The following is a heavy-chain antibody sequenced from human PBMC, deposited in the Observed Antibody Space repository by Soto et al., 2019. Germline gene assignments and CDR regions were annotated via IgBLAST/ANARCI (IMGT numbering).Heavy chain of an antibody. D-gene: IGHD3-22*01. V-gene: IGHV4-34*01. CDR1: GGSFSGYY. J-gene: IGHJ4*02. Sequence: SETLSLTCAVYGGSFSGYYWSWIRQPPGKGLEWIGEINHSGSTNYNPSLKSRVTISVDTSKNQFSLKLSSVTAADTAVHYCATNYDSSGYFDYWGQGTLVTVSS. CDR2: INHSGST. CDR3: ATNYDSSGYFDY.